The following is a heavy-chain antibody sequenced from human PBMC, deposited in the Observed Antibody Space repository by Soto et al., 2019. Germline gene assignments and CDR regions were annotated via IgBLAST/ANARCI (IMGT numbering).Heavy chain of an antibody. CDR2: INGDGSGT. J-gene: IGHJ3*02. D-gene: IGHD3-10*01. CDR3: IRDYGEPGSTNAFDS. V-gene: IGHV3-74*01. Sequence: EVQLVESGGDLVQSGGSLRLSCAASGFTFSSFWMHWVRQAPGEGLVWVSRINGDGSGTNYADFVEGRFTISRDNAKNTLYLQMSSMRAEDTAVYYCIRDYGEPGSTNAFDSWGQGTVVTVSS. CDR1: GFTFSSFW.